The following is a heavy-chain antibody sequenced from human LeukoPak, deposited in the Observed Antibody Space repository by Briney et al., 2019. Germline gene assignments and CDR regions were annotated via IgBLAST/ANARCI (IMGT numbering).Heavy chain of an antibody. J-gene: IGHJ4*02. D-gene: IGHD6-13*01. CDR3: AKGSGIAAAGPLDY. V-gene: IGHV3-30*18. CDR2: ISYDGSNK. CDR1: GFTFSSYG. Sequence: GRSLRLSCAASGFTFSSYGMHWVRQAPAKGLEWVAVISYDGSNKYYADSVKGRFTISRDNSKNTLYLQMNSLRAEDTAVYYCAKGSGIAAAGPLDYWGQGALVTVPS.